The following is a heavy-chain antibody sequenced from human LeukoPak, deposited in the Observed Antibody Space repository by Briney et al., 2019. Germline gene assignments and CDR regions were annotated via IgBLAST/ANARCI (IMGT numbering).Heavy chain of an antibody. V-gene: IGHV3-23*01. Sequence: PGGSLRLSCAASGFTFSSYAMSWVRQAPGKGLEWVSAISGSGGSTYYADSVKGRFTISRDNSKNTPYLQMNSLRAEDTAVYYCAKDKTYYYDSSGYYFSWGQGTLVTVSS. D-gene: IGHD3-22*01. J-gene: IGHJ5*02. CDR2: ISGSGGST. CDR3: AKDKTYYYDSSGYYFS. CDR1: GFTFSSYA.